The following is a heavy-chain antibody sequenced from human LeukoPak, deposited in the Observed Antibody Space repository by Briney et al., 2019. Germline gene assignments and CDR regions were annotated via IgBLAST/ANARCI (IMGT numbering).Heavy chain of an antibody. V-gene: IGHV3-33*06. CDR2: IWYDGNNK. Sequence: PGGSLRLSCVASGFTFSSYGMHWVRQAPGKGLEWVAVIWYDGNNKYYADSVKGRFTISRDNSKNTVYLQMNSLRAEDTAVHYCAKYSSSWSQYNWLDPWGQGTLVTVSS. J-gene: IGHJ5*02. D-gene: IGHD6-13*01. CDR1: GFTFSSYG. CDR3: AKYSSSWSQYNWLDP.